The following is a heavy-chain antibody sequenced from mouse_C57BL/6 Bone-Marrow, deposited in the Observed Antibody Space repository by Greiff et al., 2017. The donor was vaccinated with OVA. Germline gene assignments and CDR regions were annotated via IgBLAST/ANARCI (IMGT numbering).Heavy chain of an antibody. CDR1: GYTFTSYW. D-gene: IGHD1-1*01. CDR3: AKYYYGSSYAMDY. J-gene: IGHJ4*01. CDR2: IHPTSGST. Sequence: QVQLQQPGAELVKPGASVKLSCKASGYTFTSYWMHWVKQRPGQGLEWIGMIHPTSGSTNYNEKFKSKATLTVDKSSSTAYMQLSSLTSEDSSVYYGAKYYYGSSYAMDYWGQGTSVTVSS. V-gene: IGHV1-64*01.